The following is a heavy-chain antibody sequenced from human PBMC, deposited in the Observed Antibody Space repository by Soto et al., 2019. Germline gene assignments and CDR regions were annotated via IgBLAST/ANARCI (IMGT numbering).Heavy chain of an antibody. CDR2: ISAYNGNT. D-gene: IGHD2-2*02. Sequence: GASVKVSCKASGYTFTSYGISWVRQAPGQGLEWMGWISAYNGNTNYAQKLQGRVTMTTDTSTSTAYMELRSLRSDDTAVYYCARLACSSTSCYTHNAFDIWGRGTMVTVSS. CDR1: GYTFTSYG. V-gene: IGHV1-18*01. J-gene: IGHJ3*02. CDR3: ARLACSSTSCYTHNAFDI.